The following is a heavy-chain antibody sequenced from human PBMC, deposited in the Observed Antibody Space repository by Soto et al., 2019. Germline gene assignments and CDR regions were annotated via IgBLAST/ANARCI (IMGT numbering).Heavy chain of an antibody. CDR2: ISAYNGNT. D-gene: IGHD6-13*01. J-gene: IGHJ4*02. CDR3: ALSIAAAGPLFDH. CDR1: GYTFTSYG. V-gene: IGHV1-18*01. Sequence: KVSCKASGYTFTSYGISWVRQAPGQGLEWMGWISAYNGNTNYAQKLXXXXXXXXXXXTSTAYMELRSLRSDDTAVYYCALSIAAAGPLFDHWVQGTLVTVSS.